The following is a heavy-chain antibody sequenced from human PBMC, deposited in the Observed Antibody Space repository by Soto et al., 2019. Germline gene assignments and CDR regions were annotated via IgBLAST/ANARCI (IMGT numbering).Heavy chain of an antibody. D-gene: IGHD1-26*01. CDR1: GDSISTYY. J-gene: IGHJ4*01. Sequence: SETLSLTCSVSGDSISTYYWGWIRQPAGKGLEWIGRIFPSGNTNYNPSLKSRLTMSVDTSKNQFSLRLSSVAAADTAVYYCVRDGASGGFDYWGQGNLVTVSS. CDR3: VRDGASGGFDY. V-gene: IGHV4-4*07. CDR2: IFPSGNT.